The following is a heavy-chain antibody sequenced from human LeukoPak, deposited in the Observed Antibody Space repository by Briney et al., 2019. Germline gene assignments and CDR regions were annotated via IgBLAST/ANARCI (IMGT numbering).Heavy chain of an antibody. J-gene: IGHJ3*02. CDR3: AKRLTLGAFDI. CDR2: ISSSGGST. Sequence: GSLRLSCAASGFTFSSYAMNWVRQAPGKGLEWVSTISSSGGSTYYADSVKGRFTISRDNSKNTLYLQMNSLRAEDTAVYYCAKRLTLGAFDIWGQGTMVTVSS. V-gene: IGHV3-23*01. D-gene: IGHD3-10*01. CDR1: GFTFSSYA.